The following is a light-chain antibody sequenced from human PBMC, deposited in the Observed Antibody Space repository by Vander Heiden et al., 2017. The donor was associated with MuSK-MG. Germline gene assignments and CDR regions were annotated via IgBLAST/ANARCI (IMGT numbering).Light chain of an antibody. CDR1: QGISSY. Sequence: AIRMTQSPSSFSASTGVRVTITCRASQGISSYLAWYQQKPGKAPKLLIYAASTLQSGVPSRFSGSGSGTDFTLTISCLQSEDFATYYCQQDYSYPPTFGQGTKVEIK. CDR3: QQDYSYPPT. V-gene: IGKV1-8*01. J-gene: IGKJ1*01. CDR2: AAS.